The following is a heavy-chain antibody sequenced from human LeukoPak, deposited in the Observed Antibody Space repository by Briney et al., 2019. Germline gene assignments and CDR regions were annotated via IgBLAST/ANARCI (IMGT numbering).Heavy chain of an antibody. D-gene: IGHD4-11*01. V-gene: IGHV4-59*08. CDR1: GGSISSYY. CDR3: ARVFAVTQNWFDP. Sequence: SETLSLTCTVSGGSISSYYWSWIRQPPGKGLEWIGYIYYSGSTNYNPSLKSRVTISVDTSKNQFSLKLSSVTAADTAVYYCARVFAVTQNWFDPWGQGTLVTVSS. CDR2: IYYSGST. J-gene: IGHJ5*02.